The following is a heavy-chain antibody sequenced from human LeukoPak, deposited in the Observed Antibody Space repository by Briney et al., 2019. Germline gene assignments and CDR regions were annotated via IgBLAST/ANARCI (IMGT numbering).Heavy chain of an antibody. CDR3: ARLSQTPDYYSNGGYYYLGY. CDR2: ISYDGSNK. J-gene: IGHJ4*02. CDR1: GFTFSSYA. Sequence: RGSLRLSCAASGFTFSSYAMHWVRQAPGKGLEWVADISYDGSNKYNADSVKGRFTNSRDNSTNTLYLQMNSLRSDDTAVYYCARLSQTPDYYSNGGYYYLGYWGQGTPVTVSS. D-gene: IGHD3-22*01. V-gene: IGHV3-30*04.